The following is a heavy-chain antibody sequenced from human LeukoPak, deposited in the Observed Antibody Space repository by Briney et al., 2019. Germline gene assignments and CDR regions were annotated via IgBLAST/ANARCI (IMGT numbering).Heavy chain of an antibody. CDR2: VFYSGST. V-gene: IGHV4-39*07. D-gene: IGHD3-22*01. CDR1: GDSISSSSHY. CDR3: ARDYYDSSGYYYAL. Sequence: SETLSLTCSVSGDSISSSSHYWAWIRLPPGKALEWIGHVFYSGSTEYNPSLRSRVTISVDTSKNQFSLKLSSVTAADTAVYYCARDYYDSSGYYYALWGQGTLVTVSS. J-gene: IGHJ4*02.